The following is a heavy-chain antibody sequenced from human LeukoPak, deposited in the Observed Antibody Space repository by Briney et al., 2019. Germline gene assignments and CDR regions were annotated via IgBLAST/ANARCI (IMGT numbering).Heavy chain of an antibody. CDR2: INHSGST. J-gene: IGHJ3*02. Sequence: PSETLSLTCAVYGGSFSGYYWSWIRQPPGKGLEWIGEINHSGSTNYSPSLKSRVTISVDTSKNQFSLKLSSVTAADTAVYYCARVGALFDAFDIWGQGTMVTVSS. D-gene: IGHD3-10*01. CDR1: GGSFSGYY. CDR3: ARVGALFDAFDI. V-gene: IGHV4-34*01.